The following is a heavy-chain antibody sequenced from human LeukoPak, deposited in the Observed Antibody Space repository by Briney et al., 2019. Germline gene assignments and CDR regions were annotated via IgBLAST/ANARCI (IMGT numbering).Heavy chain of an antibody. V-gene: IGHV4-34*01. Sequence: SETLSLTCAVYGGSFSGYYWSWIRQPPGKGLEWIGEINHSGSTNYNPSLKSRVTISVDTSKNQFSLKLSSVTAADTAVYYCARGSRNGWYYFDYWGQGTLVTVSS. J-gene: IGHJ4*02. D-gene: IGHD6-19*01. CDR3: ARGSRNGWYYFDY. CDR1: GGSFSGYY. CDR2: INHSGST.